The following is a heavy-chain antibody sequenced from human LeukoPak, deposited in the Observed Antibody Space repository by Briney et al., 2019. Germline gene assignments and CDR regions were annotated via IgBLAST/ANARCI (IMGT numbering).Heavy chain of an antibody. J-gene: IGHJ5*02. CDR1: GFTFSSYG. Sequence: GGSLRLSCAASGFTFSSYGMHWVRQAPGKGLEWVAVISYDESNKYYADSVKGRFTISRDNSKNTLYLQMNSLRAEDTAVYYCAKGTGLSGYPTGNHWGQGTLVTVSS. D-gene: IGHD5-18*01. V-gene: IGHV3-30*18. CDR2: ISYDESNK. CDR3: AKGTGLSGYPTGNH.